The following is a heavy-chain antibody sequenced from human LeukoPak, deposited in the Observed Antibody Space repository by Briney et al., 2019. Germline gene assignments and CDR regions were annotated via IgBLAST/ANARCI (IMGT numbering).Heavy chain of an antibody. V-gene: IGHV3-7*01. D-gene: IGHD1-26*01. CDR2: IKQDGSEK. J-gene: IGHJ4*02. Sequence: GGSLRLSCAASGFTFSSYWMSWVRQAPGKGLEWVANIKQDGSEKYYVDSVKGRFTISRDNAKNTLYLQMNSLRAEDTAVYYCSGSYWGHIDYWGQGTLVTVSS. CDR3: SGSYWGHIDY. CDR1: GFTFSSYW.